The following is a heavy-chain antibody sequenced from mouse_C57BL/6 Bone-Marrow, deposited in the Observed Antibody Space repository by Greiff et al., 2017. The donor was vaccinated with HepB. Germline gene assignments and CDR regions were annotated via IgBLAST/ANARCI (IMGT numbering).Heavy chain of an antibody. CDR3: ERRDDDNRAGDYFDY. D-gene: IGHD1-3*01. Sequence: EVQLVESGGDLVKPGGSLKLSCAASGFTFSSYGMSWVRQTPDKRLEWVATISSGGSYTYYPDSLKGRFTISRDNSKNTLYLQMSSLKSEDTAMYYCERRDDDNRAGDYFDYWGQGTTLTVSS. V-gene: IGHV5-6*01. J-gene: IGHJ2*01. CDR2: ISSGGSYT. CDR1: GFTFSSYG.